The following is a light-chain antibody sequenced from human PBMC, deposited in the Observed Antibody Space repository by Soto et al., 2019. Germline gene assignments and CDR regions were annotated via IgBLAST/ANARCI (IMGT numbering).Light chain of an antibody. CDR1: QGISNY. Sequence: DIQMTQSPSSLSASVGDRVTITCRASQGISNYLAWYQQKPGKVPKLLIYAASTLHSGVPSRFSGSGSGTDFTLNISSLQPEDVATYYCQKYNSAPPFTFGPGTKVDIK. CDR2: AAS. CDR3: QKYNSAPPFT. J-gene: IGKJ3*01. V-gene: IGKV1-27*01.